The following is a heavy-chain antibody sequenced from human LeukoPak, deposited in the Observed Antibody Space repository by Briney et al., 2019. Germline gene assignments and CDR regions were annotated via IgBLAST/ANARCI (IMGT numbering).Heavy chain of an antibody. Sequence: SETLSLTXTVSGGSISSGSYYWSRIRQPAGKGLEWIGRIYTSGSTNYNPSLKSRVTISVDTSKNQFSLKLSSVTAADTAVYYCARCLVWESYYYYMDVWGKGTTVTVSS. V-gene: IGHV4-61*02. D-gene: IGHD6-13*01. CDR1: GGSISSGSYY. CDR2: IYTSGST. CDR3: ARCLVWESYYYYMDV. J-gene: IGHJ6*03.